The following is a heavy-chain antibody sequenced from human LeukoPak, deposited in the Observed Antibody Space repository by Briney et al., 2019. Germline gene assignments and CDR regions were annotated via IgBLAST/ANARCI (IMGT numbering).Heavy chain of an antibody. CDR3: ARGVYSSSPFFDY. D-gene: IGHD6-6*01. CDR1: GYTFTGYY. V-gene: IGHV1-2*02. CDR2: INPNSGGT. Sequence: VASVKVSCKASGYTFTGYYMHWVRQAPGQGLEWMGWINPNSGGTNYAQKFQGRVTMTRDTSISTAYMELSRLRSDDTAVYYCARGVYSSSPFFDYWGQGTLVTVSS. J-gene: IGHJ4*02.